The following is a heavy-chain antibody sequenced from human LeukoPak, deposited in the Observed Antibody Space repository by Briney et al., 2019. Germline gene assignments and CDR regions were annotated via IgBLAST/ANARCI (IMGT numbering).Heavy chain of an antibody. J-gene: IGHJ6*02. CDR1: TFSFSGFW. V-gene: IGHV3-74*01. CDR3: ARGHYYAMDV. Sequence: GGSLRLSCAASTFSFSGFWMHWVRQAPGKGLVWVSRVNSDGSGTSYADSVKGRFTISRDNAKNMLFLQMNSLRAEDTAVYYCARGHYYAMDVWGQGTTVTVSS. CDR2: VNSDGSGT.